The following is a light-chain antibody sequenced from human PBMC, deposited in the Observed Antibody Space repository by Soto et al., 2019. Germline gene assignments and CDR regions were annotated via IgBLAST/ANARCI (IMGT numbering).Light chain of an antibody. J-gene: IGKJ1*01. V-gene: IGKV3-20*01. Sequence: EVVLTQSPGPLSLSPGERASLSCTASQSVSSSYLAWYQQIPGQAPRLLINDASRRATGIPDRFSGSGSGTDFTLTISRLEPEDFAVYYCQQYGSSPPTFGQGTKVDIK. CDR1: QSVSSSY. CDR2: DAS. CDR3: QQYGSSPPT.